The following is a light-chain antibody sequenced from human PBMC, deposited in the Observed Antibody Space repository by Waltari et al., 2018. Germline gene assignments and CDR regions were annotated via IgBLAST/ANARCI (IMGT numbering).Light chain of an antibody. V-gene: IGKV1-39*01. J-gene: IGKJ4*01. CDR2: AAS. CDR1: QSISTY. Sequence: DIQMTQSPSSLSASVGDRVTITCRASQSISTYLNWYQHKPGKAPKVLIYAASSLQSGVPSRFSGSGSGTDFTLTISSLQPEDFATYYCQQSYSTSQRTFGGGTKVEIK. CDR3: QQSYSTSQRT.